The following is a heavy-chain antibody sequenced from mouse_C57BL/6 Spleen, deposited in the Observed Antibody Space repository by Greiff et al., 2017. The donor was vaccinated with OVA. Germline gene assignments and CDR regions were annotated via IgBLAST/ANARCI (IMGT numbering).Heavy chain of an antibody. CDR3: ARFDYDVGAMDY. CDR1: GYTFTSYW. D-gene: IGHD2-4*01. CDR2: IYPGSGST. J-gene: IGHJ4*01. V-gene: IGHV1-55*01. Sequence: VQLQQSGAELVKPGASVKMSCKASGYTFTSYWITWVKQRPGQGLEWIGDIYPGSGSTNYNEKFKSKATLTVDTSSSTAYMQLSSLTSEDSAVYYCARFDYDVGAMDYWGQGTSVTVSS.